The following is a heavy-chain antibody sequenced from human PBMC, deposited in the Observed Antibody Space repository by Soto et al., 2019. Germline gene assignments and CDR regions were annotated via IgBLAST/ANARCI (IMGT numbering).Heavy chain of an antibody. J-gene: IGHJ4*02. CDR1: GASISSGWDY. CDR2: IYYSGST. V-gene: IGHV4-31*03. CDR3: PRALFFYTGYPGY. Sequence: TLSLTSTVSGASISSGWDYGSCILQHPGKGLEWIGYIYYSGSTYYNPSLKSRVTISVDTSKNQFPLKLSSVTAEDTALYYCPRALFFYTGYPGYWGQGTLVTVSS. D-gene: IGHD5-12*01.